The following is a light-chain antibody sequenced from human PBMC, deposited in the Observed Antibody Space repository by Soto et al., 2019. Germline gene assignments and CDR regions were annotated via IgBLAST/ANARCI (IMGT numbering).Light chain of an antibody. CDR2: GAS. CDR3: QQYGSSPQT. J-gene: IGKJ1*01. V-gene: IGKV3-20*01. Sequence: EIVLTQSPGTLSLSPGERATLSCRASQSVRNNYLAWYQQKPGQAPRLLIYGASSRATGIPDRFSGSGSGTDFALTISRLEPEDFAVYYCQQYGSSPQTFGQGTKVEIK. CDR1: QSVRNNY.